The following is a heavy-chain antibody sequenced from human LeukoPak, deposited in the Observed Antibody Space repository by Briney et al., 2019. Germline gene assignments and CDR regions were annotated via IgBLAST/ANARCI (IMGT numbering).Heavy chain of an antibody. CDR3: ARVTPHPGNYYYYGMDV. V-gene: IGHV3-30*04. CDR1: GFTFSSYA. D-gene: IGHD3-10*01. J-gene: IGHJ6*02. Sequence: PGGSLRLSCAASGFTFSSYAMHWVRQAPGKGLEWVAVISYDGSNKYYADSVKGRFTISRDNSKNTLYLQMNSLRAEDTAVYYCARVTPHPGNYYYYGMDVWGQGTTVTVSS. CDR2: ISYDGSNK.